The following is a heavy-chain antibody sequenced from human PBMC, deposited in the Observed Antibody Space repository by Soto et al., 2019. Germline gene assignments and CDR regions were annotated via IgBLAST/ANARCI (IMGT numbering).Heavy chain of an antibody. D-gene: IGHD2-15*01. J-gene: IGHJ4*02. V-gene: IGHV1-69*01. CDR2: IIPIFGTA. Sequence: QVQLVQSGAEVKKPGSSVKVSCKASGGTFSSYAISWVRQAPGQGLEWMGGIIPIFGTANYAQKFQGRVTITADESTSTAYMELSSLRSEDTAVYYCARVGGVGYCSGGSCYSGSFDYWGQGTLVTVFS. CDR1: GGTFSSYA. CDR3: ARVGGVGYCSGGSCYSGSFDY.